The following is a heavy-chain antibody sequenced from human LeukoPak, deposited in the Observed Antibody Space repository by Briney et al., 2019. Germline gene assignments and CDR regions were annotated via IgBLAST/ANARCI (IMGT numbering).Heavy chain of an antibody. V-gene: IGHV3-66*01. CDR2: IYSGGST. J-gene: IGHJ4*02. Sequence: GGSLRLSCAASGFSVSGDYMTWVRQAPGKGLEWISVIYSGGSTYYADSVRGRFTISRDNSKNTMDLQMNSLRAEDTAVYFCARDLGSSRDYWGQGTLVTVSS. D-gene: IGHD6-13*01. CDR1: GFSVSGDY. CDR3: ARDLGSSRDY.